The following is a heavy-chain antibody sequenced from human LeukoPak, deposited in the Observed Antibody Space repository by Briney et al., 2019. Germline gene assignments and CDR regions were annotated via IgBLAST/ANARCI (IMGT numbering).Heavy chain of an antibody. V-gene: IGHV4-59*01. D-gene: IGHD2-15*01. CDR1: GGSISNYY. CDR3: ARVRFCGGSCYGQYYFDY. Sequence: PSETLSLTCTVSGGSISNYYWSWIRQPPGKGLEWIGYIYYSGSTNYNPSLKSRVTISVDTSKNQFSLKLSSVTAADTAVYYCARVRFCGGSCYGQYYFDYWGQGTLVTVSS. CDR2: IYYSGST. J-gene: IGHJ4*02.